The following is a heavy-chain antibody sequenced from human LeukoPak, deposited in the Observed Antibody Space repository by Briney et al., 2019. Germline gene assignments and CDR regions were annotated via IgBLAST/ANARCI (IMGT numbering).Heavy chain of an antibody. D-gene: IGHD3-3*01. J-gene: IGHJ4*02. CDR1: GFTFSSYA. V-gene: IGHV3-30-3*01. CDR3: ARQLGSGYAFDY. CDR2: ISYDGSNK. Sequence: GRSLRLSCAASGFTFSSYAMHWVRQAPGKGLEWVAVISYDGSNKYYADSVKGRFTISRDNSKNTLYLQMNSLRAEDTAVYYCARQLGSGYAFDYWGQGTLVTVSS.